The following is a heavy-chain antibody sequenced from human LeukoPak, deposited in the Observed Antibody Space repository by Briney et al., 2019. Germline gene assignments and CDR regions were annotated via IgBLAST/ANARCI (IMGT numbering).Heavy chain of an antibody. Sequence: GGSLRLSCSASEFTLRDVWMNWVRQAPGKGLEWVSSISSSSSYIYYADSVKGRFTISRDNAKNSLYLQMNSLRAEDTAVYYCARENGESLTYYFDYWGQGTLVTVSS. CDR2: ISSSSSYI. CDR1: EFTLRDVW. D-gene: IGHD3-10*01. CDR3: ARENGESLTYYFDY. V-gene: IGHV3-21*01. J-gene: IGHJ4*02.